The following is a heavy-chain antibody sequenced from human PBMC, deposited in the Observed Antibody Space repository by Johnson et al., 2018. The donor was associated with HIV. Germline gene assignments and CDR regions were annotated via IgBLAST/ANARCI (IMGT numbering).Heavy chain of an antibody. D-gene: IGHD4-11*01. CDR3: ARTDSAPAHDAFDI. V-gene: IGHV3-20*04. J-gene: IGHJ3*02. CDR2: IHWNGGST. Sequence: VQLVESGGGVVRPGGSLRLSCAASGFTFEDYGMTWVRQGPGKGLEWVSGIHWNGGSTGYADSVKGRFTISRDNAKNSLYLQMNSLRAEDTAVYYCARTDSAPAHDAFDIWGQGTMVTVSS. CDR1: GFTFEDYG.